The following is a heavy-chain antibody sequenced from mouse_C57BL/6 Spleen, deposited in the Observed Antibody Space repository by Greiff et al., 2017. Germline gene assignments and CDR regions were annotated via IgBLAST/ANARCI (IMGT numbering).Heavy chain of an antibody. D-gene: IGHD6-1*01. V-gene: IGHV1-42*01. CDR3: ARSPHGAMDY. J-gene: IGHJ4*01. Sequence: VHVKQSGPELVKPGASVKISCKASGYSFTGYYMNWVKQSPEKSLEWIGEINPSTGGTTYNQKFKAKATLTVDKSSSTAYMQLKSLTSEDSAVYYCARSPHGAMDYWGQGTSVTVSS. CDR2: INPSTGGT. CDR1: GYSFTGYY.